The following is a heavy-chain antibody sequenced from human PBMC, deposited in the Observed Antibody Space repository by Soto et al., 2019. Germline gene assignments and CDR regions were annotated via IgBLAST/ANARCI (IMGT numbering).Heavy chain of an antibody. CDR3: AKDGCFPRLFYNGLNV. CDR1: GFTFTNYA. CDR2: ISGSGGST. D-gene: IGHD2-2*03. J-gene: IGHJ6*02. V-gene: IGHV3-23*01. Sequence: GGSLRLSCAASGFTFTNYAMSWVRQAPGKGLEWVSVISGSGGSTYYADSVKGRFTISRDNSENTLYLQMNSLRVEDTAVYYCAKDGCFPRLFYNGLNVWGQGTTVTVSS.